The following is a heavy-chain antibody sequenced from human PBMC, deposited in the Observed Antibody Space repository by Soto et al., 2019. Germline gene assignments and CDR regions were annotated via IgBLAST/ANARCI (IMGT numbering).Heavy chain of an antibody. CDR3: ARESYSFGRAFDI. J-gene: IGHJ4*01. CDR1: GGSINRDGYY. V-gene: IGHV4-31*03. Sequence: QVHLQESGPGLVKPSQTLSLPCTVSGGSINRDGYYWSWIRQHPEKGLEWIGYINYRGTTYYNPSLESRLIISVGTSKNQFSLQLTSVIAADTAHYYCARESYSFGRAFDIWGHGTQVTVSS. CDR2: INYRGTT. D-gene: IGHD5-18*01.